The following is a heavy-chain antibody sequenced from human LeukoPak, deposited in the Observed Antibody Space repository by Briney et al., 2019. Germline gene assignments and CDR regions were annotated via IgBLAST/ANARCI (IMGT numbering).Heavy chain of an antibody. CDR2: LFHSGST. V-gene: IGHV4-59*01. CDR3: ARAGASYSFDY. J-gene: IGHJ4*02. CDR1: GASISSYY. D-gene: IGHD2-21*01. Sequence: SATLSLTCSVSGASISSYYWSWIRQPPGKGLEWIGYLFHSGSTNYNPSLKSRVTISVDTSKNQFSLKLNSVTAADTAVYYCARAGASYSFDYWGQGTLVTVSS.